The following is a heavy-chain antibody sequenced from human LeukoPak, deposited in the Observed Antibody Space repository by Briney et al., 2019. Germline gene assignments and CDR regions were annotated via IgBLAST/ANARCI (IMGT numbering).Heavy chain of an antibody. D-gene: IGHD3-3*01. J-gene: IGHJ5*02. CDR3: ARTAPGDYDFFPPWFDP. CDR1: GGSISSYD. CDR2: IYTSGST. V-gene: IGHV4-4*07. Sequence: SETLSLTCTVSGGSISSYDWSWIRQPAGKGLEWIGSIYTSGSTNYNPSLKSRVTMSVDTSKNQFSLKLSSVTAADTAVYYCARTAPGDYDFFPPWFDPWGQGTLVTVSS.